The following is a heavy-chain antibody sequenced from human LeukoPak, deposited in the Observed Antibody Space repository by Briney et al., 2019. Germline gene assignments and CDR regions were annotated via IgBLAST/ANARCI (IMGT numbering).Heavy chain of an antibody. V-gene: IGHV1-69*13. CDR2: IIPIFGTA. Sequence: SVKVSCKASGYTFTGYYMHWVRQAPGQGLEWMGGIIPIFGTANYAQKFQGRVTITADESTSTAYMELSSLRSEDTAVYYCARATGTLYYYDSSGYYPPDYWGQGTLVTVSS. D-gene: IGHD3-22*01. CDR3: ARATGTLYYYDSSGYYPPDY. CDR1: GYTFTGYY. J-gene: IGHJ4*02.